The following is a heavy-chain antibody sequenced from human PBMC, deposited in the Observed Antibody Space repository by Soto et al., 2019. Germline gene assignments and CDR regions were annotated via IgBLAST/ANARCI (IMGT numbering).Heavy chain of an antibody. CDR3: VCGDHRGY. J-gene: IGHJ4*02. CDR2: IGWTGSDM. D-gene: IGHD4-17*01. CDR1: GFAFNTYT. Sequence: EVQLVESGGGLVKPGGSLRLSCAASGFAFNTYTMNWVRQAPGKGLEWVSSIGWTGSDMYYADSVKGRFTISRDNAENSLYLQMNSLRAEDTSVYYWVCGDHRGYWGQGTPVTVSS. V-gene: IGHV3-21*01.